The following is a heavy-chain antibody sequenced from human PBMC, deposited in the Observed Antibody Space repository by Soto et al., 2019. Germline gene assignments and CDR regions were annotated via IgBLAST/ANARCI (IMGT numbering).Heavy chain of an antibody. V-gene: IGHV4-31*03. CDR2: IYYSGGT. Sequence: LKRQSWGPELGRPSRTLSFPCTVSVGSISGGGYSGGWIGRHQGRGWGGIGYIYYSGGTYYNPSLKSRVTISVDTSKNQFSLKLSSVTAADTAVYYCARIEPDADDVSPSYFDYWGQGTLVTVSS. CDR3: ARIEPDADDVSPSYFDY. CDR1: VGSISGGGYS. D-gene: IGHD1-1*01. J-gene: IGHJ4*02.